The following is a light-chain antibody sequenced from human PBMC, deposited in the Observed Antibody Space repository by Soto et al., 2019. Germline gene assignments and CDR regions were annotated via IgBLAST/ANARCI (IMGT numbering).Light chain of an antibody. V-gene: IGLV2-14*03. CDR3: CSYTTSNTRQIV. J-gene: IGLJ1*01. CDR2: DVS. CDR1: SRDVGGYNY. Sequence: QSVLTQPASVSGSPGQSITISCTGTSRDVGGYNYVSWYQHHPGKAPKLMIYDVSNRPSGVSNRFSGSKSGNTASLTISGLQPEDEAEYYCCSYTTSNTRQIVFGTGTKVTVL.